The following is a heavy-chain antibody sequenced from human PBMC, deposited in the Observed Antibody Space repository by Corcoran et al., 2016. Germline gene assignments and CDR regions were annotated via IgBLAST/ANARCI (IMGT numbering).Heavy chain of an antibody. CDR3: TRDEPPDYDFWSGYFDY. Sequence: EVQLVESGGGLVQPGRSLRLSCTASGFTFGDHAMSWFRQAPGKGLEWVGFIRSKAYGGTTEYAASVKGRFTISRDDSKSIAYLQMNSLNTEDTAVYYCTRDEPPDYDFWSGYFDYWGQGTLVTVSS. CDR1: GFTFGDHA. J-gene: IGHJ4*02. D-gene: IGHD3-3*01. V-gene: IGHV3-49*03. CDR2: IRSKAYGGTT.